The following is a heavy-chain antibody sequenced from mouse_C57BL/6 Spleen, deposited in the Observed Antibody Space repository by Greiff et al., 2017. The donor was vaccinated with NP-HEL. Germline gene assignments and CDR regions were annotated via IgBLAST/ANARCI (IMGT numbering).Heavy chain of an antibody. J-gene: IGHJ1*03. CDR3: ARCVGLPSYWYFDV. D-gene: IGHD2-4*01. Sequence: QVQLQQSGAELVKPGASVKISCKASGYAFSSYWMNWVKQRPGKGLEWIGQIYPGDGDTNYNGKFKGKATLTADKSSSTAYMQLSSLTSEDSAVYFCARCVGLPSYWYFDVWGTGTTVTVSS. CDR2: IYPGDGDT. CDR1: GYAFSSYW. V-gene: IGHV1-80*01.